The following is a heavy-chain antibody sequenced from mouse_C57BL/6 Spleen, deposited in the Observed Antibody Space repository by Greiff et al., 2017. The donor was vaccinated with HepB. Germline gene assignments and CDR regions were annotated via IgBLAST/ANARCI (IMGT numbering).Heavy chain of an antibody. CDR2: INPNYGTT. J-gene: IGHJ4*01. D-gene: IGHD2-5*01. Sequence: EVQLQQSGPELVKPGASVKISCKASGYSFTDYNMNWVKQRNGKSLEWIGVINPNYGTTSYNQKFKGKATLTVDQSSSTAYMQLNSLTSEHSAVYYCARRDSNYDYYAMDYWGQGTSVTVSS. CDR3: ARRDSNYDYYAMDY. V-gene: IGHV1-39*01. CDR1: GYSFTDYN.